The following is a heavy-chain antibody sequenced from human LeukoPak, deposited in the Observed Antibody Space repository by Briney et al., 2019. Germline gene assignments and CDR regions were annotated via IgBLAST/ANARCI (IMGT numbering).Heavy chain of an antibody. J-gene: IGHJ4*02. CDR2: VYYSGST. CDR1: DYSISSGDY. D-gene: IGHD3-22*01. Sequence: SETLSLTCAVSDYSISSGDYWGWIRQPPGKGLEWIGSVYYSGSTHYSPSLKNRVTISVDTSKNQFSLKLRSVTAADTALYYCARNDSSGYFDYWGQGTLVPVSS. V-gene: IGHV4-38-2*01. CDR3: ARNDSSGYFDY.